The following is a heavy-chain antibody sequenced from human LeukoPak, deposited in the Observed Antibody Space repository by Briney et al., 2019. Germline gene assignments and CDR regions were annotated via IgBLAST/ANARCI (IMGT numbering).Heavy chain of an antibody. Sequence: PSETLSLTCTVSGGSISSSTYYWGWIRQPPGRGLEWIGGSYYSGSTYYNPSLKSRVTISVDTSKNQFSLKVISVTAADTAVYYCARPTKGTAAQGYDQWGQGILVTVAS. CDR1: GGSISSSTYY. D-gene: IGHD6-6*01. CDR3: ARPTKGTAAQGYDQ. V-gene: IGHV4-39*01. CDR2: SYYSGST. J-gene: IGHJ4*02.